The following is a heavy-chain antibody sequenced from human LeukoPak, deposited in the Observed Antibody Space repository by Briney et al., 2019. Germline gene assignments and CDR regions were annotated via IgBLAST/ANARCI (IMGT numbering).Heavy chain of an antibody. CDR3: ARSLGDYPRYRSNKFDP. V-gene: IGHV1-18*04. Sequence: ASVKVSCKASGYTFTGYYIHWVRQAPGQGLEWVGWINPNNGNTNYAQKLQGRVTMTTDTSTSTAYMELRSLRSDDTAVYYCARSLGDYPRYRSNKFDPWGQGTLVTVSS. J-gene: IGHJ5*02. D-gene: IGHD4-17*01. CDR1: GYTFTGYY. CDR2: INPNNGNT.